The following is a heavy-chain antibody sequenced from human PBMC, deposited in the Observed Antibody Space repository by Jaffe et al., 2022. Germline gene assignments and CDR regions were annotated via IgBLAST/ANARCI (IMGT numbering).Heavy chain of an antibody. J-gene: IGHJ4*02. CDR1: GFTFSSYG. CDR3: AKEKGQLWPRYYFDY. V-gene: IGHV3-30*02. Sequence: QVQLVESGGGVVQPGGSLRLSCAASGFTFSSYGMHWVRQAPGKGLEWVAFIRYDGSNKYYADSVKGRFTISRDNSKNTLYLQMNSLRAEDTAVYYCAKEKGQLWPRYYFDYWGQGTLVTVSS. D-gene: IGHD5-18*01. CDR2: IRYDGSNK.